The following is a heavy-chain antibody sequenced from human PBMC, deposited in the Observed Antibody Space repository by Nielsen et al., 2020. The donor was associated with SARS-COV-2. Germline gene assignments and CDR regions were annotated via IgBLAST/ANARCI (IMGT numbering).Heavy chain of an antibody. D-gene: IGHD6-19*01. V-gene: IGHV3-21*01. CDR3: ARDLQWPIDY. CDR1: GFTFSTYS. J-gene: IGHJ4*02. CDR2: ISSSSSYK. Sequence: GESLKISCAASGFTFSTYSMNWVRQAPGKGLEWVSSISSSSSYKFYADSVKGRFTISRDNAKNSLYLQMNSLRAEDTAAYYCARDLQWPIDYWGQGTLVTVSS.